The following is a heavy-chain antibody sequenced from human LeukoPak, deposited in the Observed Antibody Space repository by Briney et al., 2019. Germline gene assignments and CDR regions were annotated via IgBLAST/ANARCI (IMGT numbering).Heavy chain of an antibody. CDR2: INPNSGGT. J-gene: IGHJ4*02. CDR1: GYTFTGYY. CDR3: ARDWRGKQWLPGGY. V-gene: IGHV1-2*02. D-gene: IGHD6-19*01. Sequence: GASVKVSCKASGYTFTGYYMHWVRQAPGQGLEWMGWINPNSGGTNYAQKFQGRVTMTRDTSISTAYMEPSRLRSDDTAVYYCARDWRGKQWLPGGYWGQGTLVTVSS.